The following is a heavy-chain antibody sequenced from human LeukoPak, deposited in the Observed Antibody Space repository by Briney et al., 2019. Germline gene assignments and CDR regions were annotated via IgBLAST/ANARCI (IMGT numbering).Heavy chain of an antibody. V-gene: IGHV4-61*02. CDR1: AGSISSGSYL. J-gene: IGHJ6*03. D-gene: IGHD5-12*01. CDR3: ARESNIVATTYVDV. CDR2: IYSSGTT. Sequence: PSQTLSRTGTVSAGSISSGSYLWRWIRQPAGKGLGWIGRIYSSGTTNYNPSRKSRVTISVDTSKNQFSLKLSSVTAADTAVYYCARESNIVATTYVDVWGKGTTVTVSS.